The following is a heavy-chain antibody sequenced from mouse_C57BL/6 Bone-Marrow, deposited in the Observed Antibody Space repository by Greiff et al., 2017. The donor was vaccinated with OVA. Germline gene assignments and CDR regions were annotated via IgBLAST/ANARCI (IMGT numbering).Heavy chain of an antibody. V-gene: IGHV1-42*01. CDR1: GYSFTGYY. J-gene: IGHJ1*03. CDR2: INPSTGGT. CDR3: ARKGVVDWYFEV. Sequence: EVQLQQSGPELVKPGASVKISCKASGYSFTGYYMNWVKQSPEKSLEWIGEINPSTGGTTYNQKFKAKATLTVDKSSSTAYMQLKSLTSEGSAVYYCARKGVVDWYFEVWGTGTTVTVSS. D-gene: IGHD1-1*01.